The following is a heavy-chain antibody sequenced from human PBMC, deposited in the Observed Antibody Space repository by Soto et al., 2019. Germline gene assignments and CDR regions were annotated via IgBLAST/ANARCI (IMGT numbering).Heavy chain of an antibody. CDR1: GFTFSDYY. CDR3: ARFSPNDITIFGVVISYYFDY. J-gene: IGHJ4*02. V-gene: IGHV3-11*06. D-gene: IGHD3-3*01. Sequence: AGGSLRLSCAASGFTFSDYYMSWIRQAPGKGLEWVSYISSSSSYTDYADSVKGRFTISRDNARNSLYLQMNSLRAEDTAVYYCARFSPNDITIFGVVISYYFDYWGQGTLVTVSS. CDR2: ISSSSSYT.